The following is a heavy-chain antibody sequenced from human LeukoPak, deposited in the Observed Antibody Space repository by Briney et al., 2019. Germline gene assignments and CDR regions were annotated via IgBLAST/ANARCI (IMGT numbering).Heavy chain of an antibody. Sequence: GGSLRLSCAASAFTFSNAWGSWVRQAPGKGLEWVGRIKSKTDGGTTDYAAPVKGRLTISRDDSKNTLYLQINRLKTEDTAVYYCTTSGPLAVARSRPLKKIFDYWGQGTLVTVSS. D-gene: IGHD6-19*01. CDR3: TTSGPLAVARSRPLKKIFDY. J-gene: IGHJ4*02. CDR2: IKSKTDGGTT. CDR1: AFTFSNAW. V-gene: IGHV3-15*01.